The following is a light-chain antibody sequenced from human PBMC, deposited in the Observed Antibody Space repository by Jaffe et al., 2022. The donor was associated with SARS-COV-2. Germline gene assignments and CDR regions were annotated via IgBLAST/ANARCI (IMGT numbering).Light chain of an antibody. J-gene: IGLJ3*02. CDR1: TSDVGAHNH. CDR3: CSYVGTYSWV. Sequence: QSALTQPRSVSGSPGQSVTISCTGTTSDVGAHNHVSWYQQHPGKAPKLIIYEGTRRPSGVPDRLSGTNSGNTASLTISGLQAEDEADYYCCSYVGTYSWVFGGGTELTVL. V-gene: IGLV2-11*01. CDR2: EGT.